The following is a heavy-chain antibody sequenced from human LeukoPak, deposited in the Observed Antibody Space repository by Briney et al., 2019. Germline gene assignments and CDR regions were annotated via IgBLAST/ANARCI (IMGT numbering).Heavy chain of an antibody. V-gene: IGHV3-21*01. D-gene: IGHD3-10*01. Sequence: GGSLRLSCAASGFTFRTYVMKWVRQAPGKGREWVSSIGSSSSFMYYADSVRGRFTISRDNAKNSLYLQMNSLRAEDAAVYYCAREDYSSGNPTIDNWGQGTLVTVSS. CDR1: GFTFRTYV. J-gene: IGHJ4*02. CDR2: IGSSSSFM. CDR3: AREDYSSGNPTIDN.